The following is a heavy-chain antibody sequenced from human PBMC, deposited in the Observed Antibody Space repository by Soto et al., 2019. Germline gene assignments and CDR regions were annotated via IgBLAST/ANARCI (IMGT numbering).Heavy chain of an antibody. Sequence: EVHLLESGGGLVQPEGSLRLSCAASGFTFSTYAMSWVRQAPGKGLEWVSTITPSGGTTYYADSVKGRFTISRDNSKSTFFLQMNSLRADDTALYYCAKDSLLVYYFDSWGQGTLVTVSS. D-gene: IGHD2-8*02. CDR3: AKDSLLVYYFDS. J-gene: IGHJ4*02. CDR1: GFTFSTYA. CDR2: ITPSGGTT. V-gene: IGHV3-23*01.